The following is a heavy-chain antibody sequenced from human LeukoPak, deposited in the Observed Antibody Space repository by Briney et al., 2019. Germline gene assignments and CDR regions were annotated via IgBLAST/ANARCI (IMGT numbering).Heavy chain of an antibody. Sequence: ASVKVSCKASGGTFSSYAISWVRQAPGQGLEWMGRIIPILGIANYAQKLQGRVTMTTDTSTSTAYMELRSLRSDDTAVYYCARDSEWISNWFDPWGQGTLVTVSS. D-gene: IGHD5-12*01. CDR2: IIPILGIA. CDR1: GGTFSSYA. CDR3: ARDSEWISNWFDP. V-gene: IGHV1-69*04. J-gene: IGHJ5*02.